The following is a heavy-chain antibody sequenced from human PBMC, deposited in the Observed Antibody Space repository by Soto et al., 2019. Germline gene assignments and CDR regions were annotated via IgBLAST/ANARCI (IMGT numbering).Heavy chain of an antibody. V-gene: IGHV3-11*06. CDR1: GFTFSDYY. CDR3: ARGGVTRERPVIPTRGYYYYGMDV. J-gene: IGHJ6*02. CDR2: ISSSSSYT. Sequence: PGGSLRLSCAASGFTFSDYYMSWIRQAPGKGLEWVSYISSSSSYTNYADSVKGRFTISRDNAKNSLYLQMNSLRAEDTAVYYCARGGVTRERPVIPTRGYYYYGMDVWGQGTTVTVSS. D-gene: IGHD3-10*01.